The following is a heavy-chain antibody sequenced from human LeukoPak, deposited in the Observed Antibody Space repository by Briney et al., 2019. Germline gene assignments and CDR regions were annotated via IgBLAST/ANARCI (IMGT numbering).Heavy chain of an antibody. CDR2: IYYSGST. CDR1: GGSISSYY. CDR3: ARDRGSSSPWAFDI. Sequence: PSETLSLTCTVSGGSISSYYWSWIRQPPGKGLEWIGYIYYSGSTNYNPSLKSRVTISVDTSKNQFSLKLSSVTAADTAVYYCARDRGSSSPWAFDIWGQGTMVTVSS. J-gene: IGHJ3*02. D-gene: IGHD6-13*01. V-gene: IGHV4-59*01.